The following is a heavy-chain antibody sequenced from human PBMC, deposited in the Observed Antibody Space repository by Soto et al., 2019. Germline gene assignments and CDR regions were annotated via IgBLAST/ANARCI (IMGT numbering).Heavy chain of an antibody. V-gene: IGHV3-43D*04. D-gene: IGHD2-15*01. CDR3: AKDHCSGGSCWFDP. Sequence: GGSLRLSCAASGLTFGDYAMHWVRQAPGKGLEWVSLISWDGGSTYYADSVKGRFTISRDNSKNSLYLQMNSLRAEDTALYYCAKDHCSGGSCWFDPWGQGTLVTVSS. CDR2: ISWDGGST. CDR1: GLTFGDYA. J-gene: IGHJ5*02.